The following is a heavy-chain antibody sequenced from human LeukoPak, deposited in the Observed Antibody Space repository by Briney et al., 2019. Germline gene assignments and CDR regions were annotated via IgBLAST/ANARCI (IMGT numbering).Heavy chain of an antibody. CDR3: ARRRGSYCFDY. CDR2: ISGSGGAT. V-gene: IGHV3-23*01. Sequence: PGGSLRLSCAASGFTFNTYGMSWVRQAPGKGLEWVSGISGSGGATYYADSVKGRFTISRDDPHNTLYLQMNSLRVEDTAVYYCARRRGSYCFDYWGQGTLVTVSS. J-gene: IGHJ4*02. D-gene: IGHD3-10*01. CDR1: GFTFNTYG.